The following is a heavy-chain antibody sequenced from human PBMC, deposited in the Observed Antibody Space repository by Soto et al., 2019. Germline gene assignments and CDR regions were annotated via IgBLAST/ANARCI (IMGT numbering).Heavy chain of an antibody. V-gene: IGHV3-7*03. J-gene: IGHJ4*02. CDR1: GFTFSNYW. Sequence: GGSLRLSCAASGFTFSNYWMSWVRQVPGKGLAWVPNIKEDGSEKYYVDSVKGRFTISRDNAKNSVHLQMNSLRDEDTAVYYCARFSILVSGRGRGAFFDSWGQGTPVTV. CDR3: ARFSILVSGRGRGAFFDS. D-gene: IGHD6-19*01. CDR2: IKEDGSEK.